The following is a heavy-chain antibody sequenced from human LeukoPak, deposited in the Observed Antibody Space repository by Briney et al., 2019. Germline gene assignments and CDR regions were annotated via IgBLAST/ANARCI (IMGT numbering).Heavy chain of an antibody. CDR3: AREDGAPYYYDSSGYYYYWFDP. V-gene: IGHV4-59*01. D-gene: IGHD3-22*01. CDR2: IYSSGST. J-gene: IGHJ5*02. CDR1: GGSISSYY. Sequence: SETLSLTCTVSGGSISSYYWSWIRQPPGKGLEWIGYIYSSGSTIYNPSLKSRVTISIDTSRNQFSLRLSSVTAADTAVYYCAREDGAPYYYDSSGYYYYWFDPWGQGTLVTVSS.